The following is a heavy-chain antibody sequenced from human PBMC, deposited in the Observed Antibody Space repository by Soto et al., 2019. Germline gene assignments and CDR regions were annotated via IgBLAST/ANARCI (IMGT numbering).Heavy chain of an antibody. CDR1: GGTFSSYA. D-gene: IGHD4-17*01. V-gene: IGHV1-69*06. CDR2: IIPIFGTA. Sequence: QVQLVQSGAEVKKPGSSVKVSCKASGGTFSSYAISWVRQAPGQGLEWMGGIIPIFGTANYAQKFQGRVTITADKSTSTYYRELSSLRSEDTAVYYCASHDPPNDSTVTPLDYWGQGTLVTVSS. CDR3: ASHDPPNDSTVTPLDY. J-gene: IGHJ4*02.